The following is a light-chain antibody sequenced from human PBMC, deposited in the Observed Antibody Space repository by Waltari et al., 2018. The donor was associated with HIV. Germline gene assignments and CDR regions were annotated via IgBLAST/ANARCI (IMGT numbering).Light chain of an antibody. V-gene: IGKV3-20*01. CDR1: QTVNSAY. J-gene: IGKJ1*01. CDR2: GAN. CDR3: QQYGSSPQT. Sequence: EIVLTQSPGTLSLSPGERATLSCRASQTVNSAYLAWYQTKRGPAPRLLIYGANSGATGVPDRFRGRGSGADFTLTISRLEPEDFAVYDCQQYGSSPQTFGQGTKVEIK.